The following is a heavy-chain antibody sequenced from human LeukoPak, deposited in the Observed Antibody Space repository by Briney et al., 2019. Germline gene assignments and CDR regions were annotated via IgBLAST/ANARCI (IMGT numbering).Heavy chain of an antibody. CDR2: IRYDGSNK. J-gene: IGHJ4*02. CDR1: GFTFSSYG. V-gene: IGHV3-30*02. D-gene: IGHD3-22*01. CDR3: AKDQRHYYDSSGYIKQIDY. Sequence: PGGSLRLSCAASGFTFSSYGMHWVRQAPGKGLEWVAFIRYDGSNKYYADSVKGRFTISRDNSKNTLYLQMNSLGAEDTAVYYCAKDQRHYYDSSGYIKQIDYWGQGTLVTVSS.